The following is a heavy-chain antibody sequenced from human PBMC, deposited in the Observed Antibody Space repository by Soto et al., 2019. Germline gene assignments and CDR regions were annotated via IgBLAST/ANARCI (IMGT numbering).Heavy chain of an antibody. Sequence: ASVKGSCKASGYTFTIYGISWVRQAPGQGLEWMGWISAYNGNTNYAQKLQGRVTMTTDTSTSTAYMELRSLRSDGTAVYYCARDLPPPAYYYDSSGPDAFDIWGQGTMVTVSS. J-gene: IGHJ3*02. D-gene: IGHD3-22*01. CDR2: ISAYNGNT. V-gene: IGHV1-18*04. CDR1: GYTFTIYG. CDR3: ARDLPPPAYYYDSSGPDAFDI.